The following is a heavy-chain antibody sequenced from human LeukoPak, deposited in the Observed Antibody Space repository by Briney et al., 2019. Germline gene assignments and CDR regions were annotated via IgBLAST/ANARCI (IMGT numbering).Heavy chain of an antibody. Sequence: NPSETLSLTCAVSGYSISSGYYWGWIRQPPGEGLEWIGGIYHSGSTYYNPSPQSRVTISVDTSKNQFSLKLSSVTAADTAVYYCARHQDGHNSGRFDYWGQGTLVTVSS. CDR2: IYHSGST. D-gene: IGHD5-24*01. CDR1: GYSISSGYY. J-gene: IGHJ4*02. V-gene: IGHV4-38-2*01. CDR3: ARHQDGHNSGRFDY.